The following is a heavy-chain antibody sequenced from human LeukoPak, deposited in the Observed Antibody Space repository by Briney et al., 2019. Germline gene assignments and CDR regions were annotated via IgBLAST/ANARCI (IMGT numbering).Heavy chain of an antibody. CDR2: MNPNSGNT. J-gene: IGHJ4*02. D-gene: IGHD3-10*01. Sequence: ASVKVSCQASGYTFTGYDFNWVRQATGRGLAGMGWMNPNSGNTGFAQKFQGRVTITRNTSISTAYMELSSLRSEDTAVYYCARRSAYGSGTYYVDYWGQGTLVTVSS. V-gene: IGHV1-8*03. CDR1: GYTFTGYD. CDR3: ARRSAYGSGTYYVDY.